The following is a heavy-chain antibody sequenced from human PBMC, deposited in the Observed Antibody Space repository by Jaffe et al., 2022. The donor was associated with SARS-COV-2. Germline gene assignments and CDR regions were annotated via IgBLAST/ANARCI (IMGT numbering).Heavy chain of an antibody. CDR3: ARDEGDGVATYYYDMDV. D-gene: IGHD5-12*01. CDR1: GFTFSSYA. J-gene: IGHJ6*03. V-gene: IGHV3-30*04. Sequence: QVQLVESGGGVVQPGRSLRLSCAASGFTFSSYAMHWVRQAPGKGLEWVAVISYDGSNKYYADSVKGRFTISRDNSKNTLYLQMNSLRAEDTAVYYCARDEGDGVATYYYDMDVWGKGTTVTVSS. CDR2: ISYDGSNK.